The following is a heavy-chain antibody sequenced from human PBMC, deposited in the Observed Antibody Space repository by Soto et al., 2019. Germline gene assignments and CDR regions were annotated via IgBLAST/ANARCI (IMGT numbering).Heavy chain of an antibody. D-gene: IGHD2-15*01. CDR2: IYYSGST. J-gene: IGHJ4*02. V-gene: IGHV4-59*08. CDR3: ARRASVEVFDY. Sequence: QVQLQESGPGLVKPSETLSLTCTVSGDSISSYYWSWIRQPPGKGLEWIGYIYYSGSTNYNPSLKSRVTIAVDTTKNQIPLKQSYVTAADTAVYSCARRASVEVFDYWGEGTLVTVSS. CDR1: GDSISSYY.